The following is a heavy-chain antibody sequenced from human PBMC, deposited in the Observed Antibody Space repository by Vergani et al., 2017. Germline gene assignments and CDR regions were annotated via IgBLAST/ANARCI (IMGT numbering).Heavy chain of an antibody. J-gene: IGHJ5*02. V-gene: IGHV4-61*01. Sequence: QVHLQESGPGLVKPSETLSLTCAVSGYSISSGYYWDWIRQPPGKGLEWIGSIHYSENTNYNPSLKTRVTISVDTSKNQFSLTLTSVTAADTAVYYCASDTHSGQRADRWGQGILVTVTS. CDR3: ASDTHSGQRADR. D-gene: IGHD6-19*01. CDR1: GYSISSGYY. CDR2: IHYSENT.